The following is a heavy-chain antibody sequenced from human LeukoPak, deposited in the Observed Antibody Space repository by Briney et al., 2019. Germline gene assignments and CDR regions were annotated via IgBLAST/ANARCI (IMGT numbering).Heavy chain of an antibody. CDR1: GGTFSSYA. V-gene: IGHV1-69*05. CDR3: ASWVMVYDDHRLRFDY. D-gene: IGHD2-8*01. CDR2: INPIFGTA. J-gene: IGHJ4*02. Sequence: SVTVSCKASGGTFSSYAISWVRQAPGQGLEWMGGINPIFGTANYAQKFQGRVTITTDESKTTASMELRSLSSEDTAVYYCASWVMVYDDHRLRFDYWGQGTLVTVSS.